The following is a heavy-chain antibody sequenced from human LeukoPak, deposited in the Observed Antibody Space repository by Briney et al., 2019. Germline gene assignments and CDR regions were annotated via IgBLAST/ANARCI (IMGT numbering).Heavy chain of an antibody. CDR2: IIPIFGTA. D-gene: IGHD3-10*01. CDR1: GGTFSSYA. V-gene: IGHV1-69*13. CDR3: ATRDGSGSYYNDGEFDY. J-gene: IGHJ4*02. Sequence: GASVKVSCKASGGTFSSYAISWVRQAPGRGLEWMGGIIPIFGTANYAQKFQGRVTITADESTSTAYMELSSLRSEDTAVYYCATRDGSGSYYNDGEFDYWGQGTLVTVSS.